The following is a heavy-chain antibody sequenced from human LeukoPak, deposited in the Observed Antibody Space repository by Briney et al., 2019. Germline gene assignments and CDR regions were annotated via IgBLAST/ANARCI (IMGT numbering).Heavy chain of an antibody. D-gene: IGHD1-1*01. CDR2: INEDGTDS. Sequence: GGSLRLSCAASGFTFSSYVMTWVRQAPGMGLVWVSRINEDGTDSMYAESVKGRFTISRDNARNTVHLQMNSLRAEDTAVYHCVRDETLWTLDWWGQGTLVSVSS. V-gene: IGHV3-74*03. CDR1: GFTFSSYV. CDR3: VRDETLWTLDW. J-gene: IGHJ4*02.